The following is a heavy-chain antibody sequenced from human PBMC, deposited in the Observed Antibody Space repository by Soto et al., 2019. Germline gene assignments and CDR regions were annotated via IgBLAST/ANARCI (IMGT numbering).Heavy chain of an antibody. CDR1: GFTFSSYS. D-gene: IGHD6-13*01. J-gene: IGHJ4*02. V-gene: IGHV3-21*01. Sequence: GGSLRLSCAASGFTFSSYSMNWVRQAPGKGLEWVSSISSSSSYIYYADSVKGRFTISRDNAKNSLYLQVNSLRAEDTAVYYCAREGVAAALDYWGQGTLVTVSS. CDR3: AREGVAAALDY. CDR2: ISSSSSYI.